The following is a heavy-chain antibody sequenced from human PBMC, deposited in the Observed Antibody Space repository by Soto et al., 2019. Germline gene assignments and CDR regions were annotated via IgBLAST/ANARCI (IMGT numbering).Heavy chain of an antibody. D-gene: IGHD3-10*01. CDR2: ISTYRGNT. CDR3: ARHITTTSRAADF. V-gene: IGHV1-18*01. J-gene: IGHJ4*02. CDR1: GYTFITLG. Sequence: HVQLVQSGGEVKQPGASVKVSCKASGYTFITLGLNWVRQAPGQGLEWMGWISTYRGNTNYAPKFRDRVTMTTDKSTSTAYMELRSLRSDDTAVYYCARHITTTSRAADFWGQGTLVVVSS.